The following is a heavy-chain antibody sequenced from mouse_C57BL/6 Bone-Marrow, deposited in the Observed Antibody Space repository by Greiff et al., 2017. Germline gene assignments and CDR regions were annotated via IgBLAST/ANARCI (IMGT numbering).Heavy chain of an antibody. Sequence: DVMLVESGGDLVKPGGSLKLSCAASGFTFSSYGMSWVRQTPDKRLEWVATISSGGSYTYYPDSVKGRFTISRDNAKNTLYLQMSSLKSEDTAMYYCARGYYYGSSYGESFDYWGQGTTLTVSS. D-gene: IGHD1-1*01. CDR2: ISSGGSYT. CDR1: GFTFSSYG. CDR3: ARGYYYGSSYGESFDY. J-gene: IGHJ2*01. V-gene: IGHV5-6*02.